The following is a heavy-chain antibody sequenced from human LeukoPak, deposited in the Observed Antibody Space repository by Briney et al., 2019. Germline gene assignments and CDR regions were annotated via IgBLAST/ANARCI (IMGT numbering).Heavy chain of an antibody. CDR3: ARAPQGFWNYGGYFDY. Sequence: SETLSLTCTVSGGSISSYYWSWIRQPPGKGLDWIGYIYYSGSTNYNPSLKSRVTISVDTSKNQFSLKLSSVTAADTAVYYCARAPQGFWNYGGYFDYWGQGTLVTVSS. D-gene: IGHD1-7*01. CDR1: GGSISSYY. J-gene: IGHJ4*02. CDR2: IYYSGST. V-gene: IGHV4-59*01.